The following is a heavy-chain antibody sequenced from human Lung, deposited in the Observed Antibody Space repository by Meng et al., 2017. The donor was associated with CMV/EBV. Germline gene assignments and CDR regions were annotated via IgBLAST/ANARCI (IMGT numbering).Heavy chain of an antibody. D-gene: IGHD3-22*01. CDR3: AKDGLKDSSGYYPTPFDY. J-gene: IGHJ4*02. Sequence: TFSTYAMSWVRQAPGKGLEWVSVIRGPGGGTYYADSVKGRFTISRDNSKNTLFLQMNSLIAEDTAVYYCAKDGLKDSSGYYPTPFDYWGQGTLVTVSS. CDR2: IRGPGGGT. CDR1: TFSTYA. V-gene: IGHV3-23*01.